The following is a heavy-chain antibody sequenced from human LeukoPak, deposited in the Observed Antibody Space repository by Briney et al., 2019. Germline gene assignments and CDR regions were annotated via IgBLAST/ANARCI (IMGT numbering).Heavy chain of an antibody. CDR1: GYTFTIYG. J-gene: IGHJ4*02. CDR3: ARGARTGNFDY. CDR2: ISAYNGNT. V-gene: IGHV1-18*01. D-gene: IGHD7-27*01. Sequence: ASVKVSFTASGYTFTIYGSSWVRQAPGQGLEWMGWISAYNGNTNYTQKLQGRVTITTDTATSTAYMELRSLRSDDTAVYYCARGARTGNFDYWGQGTLVTVSS.